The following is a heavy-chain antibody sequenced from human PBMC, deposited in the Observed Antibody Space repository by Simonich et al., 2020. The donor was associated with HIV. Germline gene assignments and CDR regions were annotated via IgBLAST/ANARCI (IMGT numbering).Heavy chain of an antibody. Sequence: EVQLVESGGGLVKPGGSLRLSCAASGFTFSSYSMNWVRQSPGKGLVGVSSISSSSSYIYYADSVKGRFTISSDNAKNSLYLQMNSLRAEDTAVYYCARDGRKGSSTSCSDYWGQGTLVTVSS. CDR3: ARDGRKGSSTSCSDY. CDR1: GFTFSSYS. V-gene: IGHV3-21*01. D-gene: IGHD2-2*01. J-gene: IGHJ4*02. CDR2: ISSSSSYI.